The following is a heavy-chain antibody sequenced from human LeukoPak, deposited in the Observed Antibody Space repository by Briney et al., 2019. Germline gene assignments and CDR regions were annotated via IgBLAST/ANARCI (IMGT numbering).Heavy chain of an antibody. D-gene: IGHD2-2*01. CDR2: IDRDGSRI. J-gene: IGHJ4*02. CDR3: GVFSSLDY. V-gene: IGHV3-74*01. CDR1: GFTFSSYW. Sequence: GGSLRLSCAVSGFTFSSYWMHWVRQAPGKGLVWVSRIDRDGSRINYADSVKGRFTISRDNGKNTLFLQMNSLRAEDAAVYYCGVFSSLDYWGQGALVTVSS.